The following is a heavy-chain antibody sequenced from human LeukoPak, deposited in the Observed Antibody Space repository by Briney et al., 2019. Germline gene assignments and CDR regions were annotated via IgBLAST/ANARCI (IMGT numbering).Heavy chain of an antibody. Sequence: PSETLSLTCTVSGGSISSSSYYWGWIRQPPGKGLEWIGSIYYSGSTYYNPSLKSRVTISVDTSKNQFSLKLSSVTAADTAVYYCARAPSYDILTGYSHRYWYFDLWGRGTLVTVSS. CDR3: ARAPSYDILTGYSHRYWYFDL. D-gene: IGHD3-9*01. V-gene: IGHV4-39*07. J-gene: IGHJ2*01. CDR1: GGSISSSSYY. CDR2: IYYSGST.